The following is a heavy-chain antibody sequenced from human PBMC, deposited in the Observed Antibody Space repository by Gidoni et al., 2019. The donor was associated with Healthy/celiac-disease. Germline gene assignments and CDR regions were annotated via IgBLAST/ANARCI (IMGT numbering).Heavy chain of an antibody. CDR1: GFTFSSYW. Sequence: EVQLVESGGGLVQPGGSLRLSCAASGFTFSSYWLSWVRQAPGKGLGWVANIKQDGSEKYYVDAVKGRFTISRDNAKNSLYLQMNSLRAEDTAVYYCARVGRRAVAAAGTVYYYYGMDVWGQGTTVTVSS. J-gene: IGHJ6*02. CDR2: IKQDGSEK. V-gene: IGHV3-7*01. D-gene: IGHD6-13*01. CDR3: ARVGRRAVAAAGTVYYYYGMDV.